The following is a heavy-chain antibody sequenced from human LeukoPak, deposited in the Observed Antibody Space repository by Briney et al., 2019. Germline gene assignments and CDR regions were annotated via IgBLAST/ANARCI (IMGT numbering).Heavy chain of an antibody. CDR2: INPNSGGT. CDR3: AILCSDWLPTTPLDY. V-gene: IGHV1-2*02. J-gene: IGHJ4*02. Sequence: ASVKVSCKASGYTFTGYYMHWVRQAPGQGLEWMGWINPNSGGTNYAQKFQGRVTMTRDTSISTAYMGLSRLRSDDTAVYYCAILCSDWLPTTPLDYWGPGTLVTVSS. D-gene: IGHD3-10*02. CDR1: GYTFTGYY.